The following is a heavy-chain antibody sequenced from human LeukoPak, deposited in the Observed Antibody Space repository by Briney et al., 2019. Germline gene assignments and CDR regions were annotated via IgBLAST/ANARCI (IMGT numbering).Heavy chain of an antibody. CDR1: GDSVSNNSVA. Sequence: SQTLSLTCGISGDSVSNNSVAWNWIRQSPSRGLEWLGRTYYRSKWYNEYALSVKSRISINADTSRNQFSLQLSSVTPEDTAVYYCAREEGRNFGYWGQGTLITVSS. V-gene: IGHV6-1*01. CDR2: TYYRSKWYN. CDR3: AREEGRNFGY. J-gene: IGHJ4*02.